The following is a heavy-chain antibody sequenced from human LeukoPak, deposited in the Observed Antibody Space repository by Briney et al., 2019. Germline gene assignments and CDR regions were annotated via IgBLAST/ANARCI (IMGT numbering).Heavy chain of an antibody. D-gene: IGHD2-15*01. CDR2: ISDTGNT. Sequence: PGGSLRLSCAASGFTFSSYAMSWVRQAPGKGLEWVSAISDTGNTYHADSVKGRFTISRDSSENTLFLQMNRLRPEDAAVYYCAKAPVTTCRGAFCYPFDYWGLGTLVTVSS. CDR3: AKAPVTTCRGAFCYPFDY. V-gene: IGHV3-23*01. CDR1: GFTFSSYA. J-gene: IGHJ4*02.